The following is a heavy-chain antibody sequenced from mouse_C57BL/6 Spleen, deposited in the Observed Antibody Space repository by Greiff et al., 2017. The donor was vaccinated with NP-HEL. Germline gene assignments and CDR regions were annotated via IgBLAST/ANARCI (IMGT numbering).Heavy chain of an antibody. J-gene: IGHJ2*01. CDR2: INYDGSST. Sequence: EVKLVESEGGLVQPGSSMKLSCTASGFTFTDYYMAWVRQVPEKGLEWVANINYDGSSTYYLDSLKSRFIISRDNAKNILYLQMSSLKSEDTATYYCARVGISPLYYGNYFDYWGQGTTLTVSS. V-gene: IGHV5-16*01. CDR3: ARVGISPLYYGNYFDY. CDR1: GFTFTDYY. D-gene: IGHD2-1*01.